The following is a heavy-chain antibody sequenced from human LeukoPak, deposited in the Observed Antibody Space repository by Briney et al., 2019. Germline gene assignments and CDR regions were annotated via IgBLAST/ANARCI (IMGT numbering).Heavy chain of an antibody. CDR1: GFTFSSYS. D-gene: IGHD3-22*01. J-gene: IGHJ3*02. CDR3: ARGRSYYYDSSGYYSDAFDI. Sequence: TGGSLRLSCAASGFTFSSYSMNWVRQAPGRGLEWISDISSSSSTIYFADSVKGRFTISRDNAKNSLYLQMNSLRDEDTAVYYCARGRSYYYDSSGYYSDAFDIWGQGTVVTVSS. V-gene: IGHV3-48*02. CDR2: ISSSSSTI.